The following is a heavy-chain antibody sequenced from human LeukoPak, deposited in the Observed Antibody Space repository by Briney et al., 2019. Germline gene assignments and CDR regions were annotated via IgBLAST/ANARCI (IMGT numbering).Heavy chain of an antibody. V-gene: IGHV3-33*01. J-gene: IGHJ4*02. CDR2: IWYDGSNK. CDR3: ARDLSAGRYFDY. CDR1: GFTFSSYG. D-gene: IGHD5-24*01. Sequence: GGSLRPSCAASGFTFSSYGMHWVRQAPGKGLEWVAVIWYDGSNKYYADSVKGRFTISRDNSKNTLYLQMDSLRAEDTAVYYCARDLSAGRYFDYWGQGTLVTVSS.